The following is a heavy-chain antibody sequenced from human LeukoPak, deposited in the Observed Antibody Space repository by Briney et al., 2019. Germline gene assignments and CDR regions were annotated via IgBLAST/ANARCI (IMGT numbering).Heavy chain of an antibody. Sequence: PGRSLRLSCAVFGFTFSSYGMHWVRQAPGKGLEWVAVIWNDGSEKYHADSVKGRFTISRDNSKNTLYLQMNSLRAEDTAVYYCARGYCSSIGCATGWKFDYWGQGTLVTVSS. CDR2: IWNDGSEK. V-gene: IGHV3-33*01. J-gene: IGHJ4*02. CDR1: GFTFSSYG. D-gene: IGHD2-2*01. CDR3: ARGYCSSIGCATGWKFDY.